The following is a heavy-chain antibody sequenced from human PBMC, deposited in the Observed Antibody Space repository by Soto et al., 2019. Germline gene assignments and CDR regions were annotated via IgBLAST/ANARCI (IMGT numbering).Heavy chain of an antibody. CDR1: GFTFSSYS. J-gene: IGHJ3*02. Sequence: PWGSLRLSCSASGFTFSSYSMNWVRQAPGKGLEWVSSISSSSSYIYYADSVKGRFTISRDNAKNSLYLQMNSLRAEDTAVYYCARARTAGIVVVSAFDIWGQGTMVTVSS. D-gene: IGHD3-22*01. V-gene: IGHV3-21*01. CDR2: ISSSSSYI. CDR3: ARARTAGIVVVSAFDI.